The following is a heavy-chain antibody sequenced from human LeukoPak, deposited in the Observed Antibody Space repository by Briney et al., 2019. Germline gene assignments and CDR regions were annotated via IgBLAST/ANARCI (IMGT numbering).Heavy chain of an antibody. V-gene: IGHV3-7*01. D-gene: IGHD1-26*01. Sequence: GGSLRLSCAASRFTFSSYWMSWVRQAPGKGLEWVANIKQDGSEKYYVDSVKGRFTISRDNAKNSLYLQMNSLRAEDTAVYYCARDQVKSGSYLAYWGQGTMVTVSS. CDR2: IKQDGSEK. J-gene: IGHJ3*01. CDR3: ARDQVKSGSYLAY. CDR1: RFTFSSYW.